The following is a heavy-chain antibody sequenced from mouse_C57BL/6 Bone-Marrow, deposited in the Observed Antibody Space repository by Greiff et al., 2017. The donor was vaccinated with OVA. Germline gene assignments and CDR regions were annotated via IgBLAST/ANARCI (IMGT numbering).Heavy chain of an antibody. J-gene: IGHJ2*01. Sequence: EVKLMESGGGLVKPGASLTLSCAASGFTFSSYAMSWVRQTPVHRLEWVATISDGGSYTYYPDNVKGRFTLSGDNAKNNLYLQMSHLKSEDTARYYCAIDGLGVYFDYWGQGTTLTVSS. CDR3: AIDGLGVYFDY. D-gene: IGHD2-2*01. CDR1: GFTFSSYA. CDR2: ISDGGSYT. V-gene: IGHV5-4*01.